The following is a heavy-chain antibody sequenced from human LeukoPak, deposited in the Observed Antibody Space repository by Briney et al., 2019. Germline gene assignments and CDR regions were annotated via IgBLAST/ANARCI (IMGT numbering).Heavy chain of an antibody. Sequence: ASVKVSCKASGGTFSSYAISWVRQAPGQGLEWMGGITPIFGTANYAQKFQGRVTITTDESTSTAYMELSSLRSEDTAVYYCARVGSFVFGYSYGSSAFDIWGQGTMVTVSS. CDR3: ARVGSFVFGYSYGSSAFDI. CDR1: GGTFSSYA. V-gene: IGHV1-69*05. D-gene: IGHD5-18*01. CDR2: ITPIFGTA. J-gene: IGHJ3*02.